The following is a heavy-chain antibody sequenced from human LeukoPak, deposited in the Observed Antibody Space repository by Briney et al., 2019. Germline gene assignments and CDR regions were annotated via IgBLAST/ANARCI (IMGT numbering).Heavy chain of an antibody. V-gene: IGHV4-59*08. Sequence: KPSETLSLTCTVSGGSISSYYWSWIRQPPGKGLEWIGYIYYSGSTNYNPSLKSRVTISVDTSKNQFSLKLSSVTAADTAVYYCATTGGYDWDFDYWGQGTLVTVSS. D-gene: IGHD5-12*01. CDR1: GGSISSYY. J-gene: IGHJ4*02. CDR2: IYYSGST. CDR3: ATTGGYDWDFDY.